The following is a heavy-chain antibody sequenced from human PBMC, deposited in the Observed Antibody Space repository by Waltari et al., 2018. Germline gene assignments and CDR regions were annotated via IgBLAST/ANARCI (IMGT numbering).Heavy chain of an antibody. CDR2: INHSGRT. Sequence: QVQLQQWGAGLLKPSETLSLTCAVYGGSFSGYYWSWIRQPPGKGLEWIGEINHSGRTNYNPSLKSRVTISVDTSKNQFSLKLSSVTAADTAVYYCARIFAGFYYYYYMDVWGKGTTVTVSS. J-gene: IGHJ6*03. CDR1: GGSFSGYY. D-gene: IGHD2-15*01. V-gene: IGHV4-34*01. CDR3: ARIFAGFYYYYYMDV.